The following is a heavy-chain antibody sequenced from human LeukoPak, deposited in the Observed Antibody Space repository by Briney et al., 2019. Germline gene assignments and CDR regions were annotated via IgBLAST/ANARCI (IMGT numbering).Heavy chain of an antibody. D-gene: IGHD1-26*01. CDR1: GYTLTELS. CDR2: INAGNGNT. J-gene: IGHJ4*02. Sequence: ASVKVSCKVSGYTLTELSMHWVRQAPGQRLEWMGWINAGNGNTKLSHEFQGRVTITRDTSASTAYMELNSLRSEDMAVYYCAREGAYIGGSYPFDYWGQGTLVTVSS. CDR3: AREGAYIGGSYPFDY. V-gene: IGHV1-3*03.